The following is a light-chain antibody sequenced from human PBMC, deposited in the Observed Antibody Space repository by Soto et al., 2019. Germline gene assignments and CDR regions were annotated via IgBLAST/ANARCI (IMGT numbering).Light chain of an antibody. CDR3: QTWGTGFQV. V-gene: IGLV4-69*01. CDR1: SGHSSYA. CDR2: LNNDGSH. Sequence: QSVLTQSPSASASLGASVKLTCTLSSGHSSYAIAWHQKQPGKGPRYLMDLNNDGSHSKGDGIPDRFSGSSSGAERYLIFSSLQSEDEADYYCQTWGTGFQVFGGGTKVTVL. J-gene: IGLJ2*01.